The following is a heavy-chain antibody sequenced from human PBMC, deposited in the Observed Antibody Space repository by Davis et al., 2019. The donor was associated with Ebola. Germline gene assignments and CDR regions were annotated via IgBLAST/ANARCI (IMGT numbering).Heavy chain of an antibody. D-gene: IGHD3-10*01. CDR2: INPSGGVT. V-gene: IGHV1-46*01. J-gene: IGHJ4*02. Sequence: ASVKVSCKGSGGTFSRYALSWVRQAPGQGLEWMGIINPSGGVTNYAQKFQGRVTMTRDTATGTVHMELSSLRSEDTAVYYCARGFYGSGTDYTSSYYFDNWGQGTLVTVSS. CDR1: GGTFSRYA. CDR3: ARGFYGSGTDYTSSYYFDN.